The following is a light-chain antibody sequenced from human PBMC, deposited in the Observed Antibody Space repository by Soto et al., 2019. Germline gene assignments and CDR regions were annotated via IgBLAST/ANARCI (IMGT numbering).Light chain of an antibody. V-gene: IGKV3-20*01. CDR1: QSVSSSY. J-gene: IGKJ2*01. CDR2: GAS. CDR3: QQYGSSPPYT. Sequence: EIVLTQSPGTLSLSPGERATLSCRASQSVSSSYLAWYQQKPGQAPRLLIYGASSRATGIPDRFSGSGSGTDLTLTISRLEPADVAVYYCQQYGSSPPYTFGQGTKLAVK.